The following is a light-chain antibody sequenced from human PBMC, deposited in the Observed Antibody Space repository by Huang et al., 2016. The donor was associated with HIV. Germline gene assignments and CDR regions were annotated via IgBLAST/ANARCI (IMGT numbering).Light chain of an antibody. V-gene: IGKV1-39*01. CDR1: QNISNY. CDR2: AAS. Sequence: DIQMTQFPASLSASVGDRVTLTCRPSQNISNYLNWYQQRPGTAPKLLIYAASRLISGVPSRFSGIISGSDFILTISGPQPTDFATYSCQQTYTLPLTFGPGTTV. J-gene: IGKJ3*01. CDR3: QQTYTLPLT.